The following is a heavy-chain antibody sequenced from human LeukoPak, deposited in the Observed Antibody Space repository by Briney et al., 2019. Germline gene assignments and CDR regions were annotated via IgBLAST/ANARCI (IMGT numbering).Heavy chain of an antibody. D-gene: IGHD6-13*01. CDR1: GFTFDDCA. V-gene: IGHV3-9*01. CDR3: AKTVVAVAGGYFDY. Sequence: GGSLRLSCAASGFTFDDCALHWVRQAPGKGLEWVSGISWNSGSIGYADSVKGRFTISRDNAKNSLYLQMNSLRAEDTALYYCAKTVVAVAGGYFDYWGQGTLVTVSS. CDR2: ISWNSGSI. J-gene: IGHJ4*02.